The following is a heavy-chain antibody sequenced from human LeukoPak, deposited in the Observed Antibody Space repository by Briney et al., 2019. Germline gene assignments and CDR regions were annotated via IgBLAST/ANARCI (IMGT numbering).Heavy chain of an antibody. D-gene: IGHD3-22*01. CDR2: ISGSGGST. J-gene: IGHJ4*02. V-gene: IGHV3-23*01. CDR1: GFTFSSYG. CDR3: AKALIRETITMTQKGKNVYFDY. Sequence: GGSLRLSCAASGFTFSSYGMSWVRQAPGKGLEWVSAISGSGGSTYYADSVKGRFTISRDNSKNTLYLQMDSLRAEDTAVYYCAKALIRETITMTQKGKNVYFDYWGQGTLVTVSS.